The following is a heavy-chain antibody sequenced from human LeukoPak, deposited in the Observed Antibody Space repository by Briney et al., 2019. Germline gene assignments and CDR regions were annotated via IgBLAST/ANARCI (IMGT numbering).Heavy chain of an antibody. D-gene: IGHD6-6*01. Sequence: GGSLRLSCAASGFTFNKYAMHWVRQAPGKGLEWLAYIRSDGSSQYYADSVQGRFTISRDNSKNTLYLEMNSLRAEDTAVYYCARDYSSSSLRVMDYYYMDVWGKGTTVTVSS. V-gene: IGHV3-30*02. CDR1: GFTFNKYA. J-gene: IGHJ6*03. CDR3: ARDYSSSSLRVMDYYYMDV. CDR2: IRSDGSSQ.